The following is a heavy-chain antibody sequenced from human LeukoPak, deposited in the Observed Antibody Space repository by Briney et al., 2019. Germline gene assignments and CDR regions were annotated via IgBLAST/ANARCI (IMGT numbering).Heavy chain of an antibody. CDR2: INTDGTST. CDR1: GFTFTDYW. Sequence: PGGSLRLSCAASGFTFTDYWMHWVRQAPGKGPVWVSRINTDGTSTKYAESVKGRITISRDNARNTVYLQMNSLRAEDTAVYYCARARYSYTGIIDYWGQGTLVTVSS. D-gene: IGHD5-18*01. V-gene: IGHV3-74*01. CDR3: ARARYSYTGIIDY. J-gene: IGHJ4*02.